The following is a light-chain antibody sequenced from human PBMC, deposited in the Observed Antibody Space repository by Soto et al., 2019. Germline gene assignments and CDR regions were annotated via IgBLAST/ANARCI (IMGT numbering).Light chain of an antibody. CDR3: CSYVGSYSYV. CDR1: SSDVGGYNY. V-gene: IGLV2-11*01. Sequence: QSVLTQPRSVSGSPGQSVTISCTGTSSDVGGYNYVSWHQQHPGKAPKLMIYDVTKWPSGVPDRFSGSKSGNTASLTISGLQAEDEADYYCCSYVGSYSYVFGTGTKVTV. J-gene: IGLJ1*01. CDR2: DVT.